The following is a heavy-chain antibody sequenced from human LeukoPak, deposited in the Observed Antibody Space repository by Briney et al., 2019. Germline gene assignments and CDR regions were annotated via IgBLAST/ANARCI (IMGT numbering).Heavy chain of an antibody. CDR2: IYYSGST. J-gene: IGHJ3*02. D-gene: IGHD3-22*01. CDR1: GGSISSYY. Sequence: PSETLSLTCTVSGGSISSYYWSWIRQPPGKGLEWIGYIYYSGSTNYNPSLKSRVTISVDTSKNQFSLKLSSVTAADTAVYYCATYLAGYYDSSGYLKGGNAFDIWGQGTMVTVSS. V-gene: IGHV4-59*01. CDR3: ATYLAGYYDSSGYLKGGNAFDI.